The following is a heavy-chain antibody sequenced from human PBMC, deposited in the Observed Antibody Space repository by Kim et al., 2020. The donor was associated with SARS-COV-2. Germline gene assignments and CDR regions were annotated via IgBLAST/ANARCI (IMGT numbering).Heavy chain of an antibody. D-gene: IGHD6-13*01. CDR3: AIIWGDSSSWYGGLHFDY. CDR2: ISSSSYI. CDR1: GFTFSSYS. Sequence: GGSLRLSCASSGFTFSSYSMNWVRQAPGKGLEWVSSISSSSYIYYADSVKGRFTISRDNAKNSLYLQMNSLRAEDTAVYYCAIIWGDSSSWYGGLHFDYWGQGTLVTVSS. J-gene: IGHJ4*02. V-gene: IGHV3-21*01.